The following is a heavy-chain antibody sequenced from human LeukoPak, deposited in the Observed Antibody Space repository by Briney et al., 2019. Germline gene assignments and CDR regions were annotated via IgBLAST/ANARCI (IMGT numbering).Heavy chain of an antibody. CDR2: INPSGGST. V-gene: IGHV1-46*01. Sequence: GASVKVSCKASGYTFTSYYMHWVRQAPGQGLEWMGIINPSGGSTSYAQKFQGRVTITRDTSASTAYMELSSLRSEDTAVYYCARAGSTEAFDIWGQGTMVTVSS. CDR1: GYTFTSYY. D-gene: IGHD3-10*01. CDR3: ARAGSTEAFDI. J-gene: IGHJ3*02.